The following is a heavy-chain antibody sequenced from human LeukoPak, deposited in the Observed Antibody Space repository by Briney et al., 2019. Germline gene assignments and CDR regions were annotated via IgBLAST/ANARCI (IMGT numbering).Heavy chain of an antibody. CDR2: ILPIFGTS. CDR3: ARGYDSSAYYPG. D-gene: IGHD3-22*01. Sequence: SVKVSCKASGGTLSSYAISWVRQAPGQGLEWMGRILPIFGTSNYAQKFQGRVTITTDESASTVYMELSSLRSEDTAVYYCARGYDSSAYYPGWGQGTLVIVSS. J-gene: IGHJ4*02. V-gene: IGHV1-69*05. CDR1: GGTLSSYA.